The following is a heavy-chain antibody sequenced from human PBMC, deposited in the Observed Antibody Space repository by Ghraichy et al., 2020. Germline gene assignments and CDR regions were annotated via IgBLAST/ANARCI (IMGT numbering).Heavy chain of an antibody. J-gene: IGHJ2*01. Sequence: GGSLRLSCAASGFTYSNYVMNWVRQAPGKGLEWVSAISGSGGSTYYADSVKGRFAVSRDNSKNTLYLQMNSLRAEDTAVYYCARQYAPWYFDLWGRGTLVTVSS. CDR1: GFTYSNYV. CDR2: ISGSGGST. CDR3: ARQYAPWYFDL. V-gene: IGHV3-23*01. D-gene: IGHD2-2*01.